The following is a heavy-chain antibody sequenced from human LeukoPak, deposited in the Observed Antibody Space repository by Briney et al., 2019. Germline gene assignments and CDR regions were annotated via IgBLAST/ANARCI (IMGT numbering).Heavy chain of an antibody. CDR3: ARHTSDGDFAFDL. Sequence: PSETLSLTCTVSGGSITNTNYYCAWIRQPPGKGLEWIGTIYYSGSTHDNPSLKSRVTISLATFKTQFSLKLSYVTTADTAVYCCARHTSDGDFAFDLWGEGTMVTVSS. J-gene: IGHJ3*01. CDR1: GGSITNTNYY. V-gene: IGHV4-39*01. D-gene: IGHD4-17*01. CDR2: IYYSGST.